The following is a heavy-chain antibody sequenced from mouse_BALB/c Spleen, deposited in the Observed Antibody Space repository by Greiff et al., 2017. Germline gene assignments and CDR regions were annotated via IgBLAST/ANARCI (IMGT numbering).Heavy chain of an antibody. CDR3: ARGIHYYGYPFAY. CDR2: ISSGGGST. CDR1: GFAFSSYD. Sequence: EVQRVESGGGLVKPGGSLKLSCAASGFAFSSYDMSWVRQTPEKRLEWVAYISSGGGSTYYPDTVKGRFTISRDNAKNTLYLQMSSLKSEDTAMYYCARGIHYYGYPFAYWGQGTLVTVSA. D-gene: IGHD1-2*01. V-gene: IGHV5-12-1*01. J-gene: IGHJ3*01.